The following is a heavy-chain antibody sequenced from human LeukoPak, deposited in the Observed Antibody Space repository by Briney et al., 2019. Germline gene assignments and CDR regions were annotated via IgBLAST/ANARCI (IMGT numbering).Heavy chain of an antibody. J-gene: IGHJ4*02. CDR3: ARGSSGVTLNY. Sequence: PSETLCLTCTASGGSISSSSYYWGWIRQPPGKGLEWIGSIYYSGSTYYNPSLKSRVTISVDTSKNQFSLRLSSVTAADTAVYYCARGSSGVTLNYWGQGTLVTVSS. V-gene: IGHV4-39*07. CDR1: GGSISSSSYY. CDR2: IYYSGST. D-gene: IGHD3-3*01.